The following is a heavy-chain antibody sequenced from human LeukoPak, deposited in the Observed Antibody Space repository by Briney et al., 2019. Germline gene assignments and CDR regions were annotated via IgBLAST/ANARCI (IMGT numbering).Heavy chain of an antibody. CDR3: ARRGYYYDSSGPGGNWFDC. D-gene: IGHD3-22*01. V-gene: IGHV5-51*01. CDR1: GYSFTSYW. CDR2: IYPGGSDT. Sequence: GESLKISCNGSGYSFTSYWIGLVRQMPGEGLGWMGIIYPGGSDTRYSPPFQGQVTISDEKSISTAYLQWSSQKASDTAMYYCARRGYYYDSSGPGGNWFDCWGQGTVVTVSS. J-gene: IGHJ5*01.